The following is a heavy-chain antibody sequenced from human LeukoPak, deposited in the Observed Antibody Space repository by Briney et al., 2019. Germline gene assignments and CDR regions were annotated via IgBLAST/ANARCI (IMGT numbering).Heavy chain of an antibody. V-gene: IGHV4-34*01. D-gene: IGHD3-9*01. CDR1: GGSFSGYY. Sequence: SETLSLTCAVYGGSFSGYYWSWIRQPPGKGLEWIGEINHSGSTNYNPSLKSRVTISVDTSKNQFSLKLSSVTAADTAVYYCERGPPLRYFDWSYYFDYWGQGTLVTVSS. CDR3: ERGPPLRYFDWSYYFDY. CDR2: INHSGST. J-gene: IGHJ4*02.